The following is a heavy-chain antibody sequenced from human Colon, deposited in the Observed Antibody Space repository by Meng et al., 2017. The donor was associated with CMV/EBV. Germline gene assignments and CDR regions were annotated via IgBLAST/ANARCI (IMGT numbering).Heavy chain of an antibody. V-gene: IGHV3-30-3*01. D-gene: IGHD4-17*01. CDR2: ISYDGGNK. J-gene: IGHJ4*02. CDR1: GFTFSSYA. Sequence: GESLKISCAASGFTFSSYAMHWVRQAPGKGLEWVAVISYDGGNKYYADSVKGRFTISRDNSKNTLYLQMNSLRAEDTAVYYCARDPNDYGDYVFDYWGQGTLVTVSS. CDR3: ARDPNDYGDYVFDY.